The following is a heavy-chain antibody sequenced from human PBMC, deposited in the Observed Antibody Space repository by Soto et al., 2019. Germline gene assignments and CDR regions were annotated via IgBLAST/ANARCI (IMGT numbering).Heavy chain of an antibody. CDR2: IWYDGSNK. D-gene: IGHD6-6*01. Sequence: GSLRLSCAASGFTFSSYGMHWVRQAPGKGLEWVAVIWYDGSNKYYADSVKGRFTISRDNSKNTLYLQMNSLRAEDTAVYYCARDALIAALWYGMDVWGQGTTVTVSS. CDR3: ARDALIAALWYGMDV. CDR1: GFTFSSYG. J-gene: IGHJ6*02. V-gene: IGHV3-33*01.